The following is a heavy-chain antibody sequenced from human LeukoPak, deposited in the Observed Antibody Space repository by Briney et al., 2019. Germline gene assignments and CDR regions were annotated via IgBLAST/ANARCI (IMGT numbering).Heavy chain of an antibody. J-gene: IGHJ6*03. V-gene: IGHV4-59*01. CDR1: GGSISSYY. CDR2: IYYSGST. Sequence: PSETLSLTCTVSGGSISSYYWSWIRQPPGKGLEWIGYIYYSGSTNYNPSLKSRVTISVDTSKNQFSLKLSSVTAADTAVYYCARDGVPLYSSGRYYYYYYMDVWGKGTTVTVSS. CDR3: ARDGVPLYSSGRYYYYYYMDV. D-gene: IGHD6-19*01.